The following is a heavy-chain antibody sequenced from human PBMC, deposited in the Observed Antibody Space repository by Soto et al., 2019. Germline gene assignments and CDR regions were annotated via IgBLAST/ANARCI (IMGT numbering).Heavy chain of an antibody. CDR3: ARGYYYDSSGYRRCDAFDI. Sequence: SETLSLTCTVSGGSFSSGGYYWSWIRQHPGKGLEWIGYIYYSGSTYYNPSLKSRVTISVDTSKNQFSLKLSSVTAADTAVYYCARGYYYDSSGYRRCDAFDIWGQGTMVTVSS. J-gene: IGHJ3*02. CDR1: GGSFSSGGYY. CDR2: IYYSGST. D-gene: IGHD3-22*01. V-gene: IGHV4-31*03.